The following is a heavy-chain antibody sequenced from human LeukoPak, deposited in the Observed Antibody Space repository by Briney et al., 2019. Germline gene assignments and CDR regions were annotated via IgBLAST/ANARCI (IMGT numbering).Heavy chain of an antibody. D-gene: IGHD6-13*01. CDR2: IYYSGST. J-gene: IGHJ4*02. V-gene: IGHV4-39*01. CDR1: GGSISSSSYY. Sequence: SETLSLTCTVSGGSISSSSYYWGWIRQPPGKGREWIGSIYYSGSTYYNPSLKSRVTISVDTSKNQFSLKLSSVTAADTAVYYCARQGIAAAGGHFDYWGQGTLVTVSS. CDR3: ARQGIAAAGGHFDY.